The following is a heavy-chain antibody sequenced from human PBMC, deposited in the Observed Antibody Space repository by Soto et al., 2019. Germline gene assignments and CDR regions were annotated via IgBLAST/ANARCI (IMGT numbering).Heavy chain of an antibody. CDR2: TYYRSKWYN. D-gene: IGHD3-22*01. CDR1: GDSVSSNSAA. Sequence: PSQTLSLTCTISGDSVSSNSAAWNWIRQSPSRGLEWLGRTYYRSKWYNDYAVSVKSRITINPDSSKNQFSLQLNSVTPEDTAVYYFATDGKSSGYYYTLRWLDPWGKGTLVTVSS. V-gene: IGHV6-1*01. J-gene: IGHJ5*02. CDR3: ATDGKSSGYYYTLRWLDP.